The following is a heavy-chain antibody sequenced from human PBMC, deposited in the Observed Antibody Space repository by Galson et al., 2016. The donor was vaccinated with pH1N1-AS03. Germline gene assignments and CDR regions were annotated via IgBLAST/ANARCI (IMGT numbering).Heavy chain of an antibody. CDR2: IDSHDEK. CDR1: GFSITTSGVR. V-gene: IGHV2-70*04. J-gene: IGHJ6*02. D-gene: IGHD1/OR15-1a*01. Sequence: PALVKPTQTLTLTCTFSGFSITTSGVRMTWIRQPPGKALEWLGRIDSHDEKFYSASLETRLTISRDIFKNQVVLTMTNMDPVDTGTYYCARIRLWNTGLDVWGQGTTVTVSS. CDR3: ARIRLWNTGLDV.